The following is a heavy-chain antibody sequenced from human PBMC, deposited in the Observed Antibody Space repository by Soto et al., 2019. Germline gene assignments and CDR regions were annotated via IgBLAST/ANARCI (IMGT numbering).Heavy chain of an antibody. CDR1: GFTFDDYA. V-gene: IGHV3-43D*04. D-gene: IGHD2-8*01. CDR2: ISWDGGST. J-gene: IGHJ6*02. CDR3: AKDMGPMGYYYYGMDV. Sequence: XVSLSLSCAASGFTFDDYAMHWVRQAPGKGLEWVSLISWDGGSTYYADSVKGRFTISRDNSKNSLYLQMNSLRAEDTALYYCAKDMGPMGYYYYGMDVWGQGTTVTVSS.